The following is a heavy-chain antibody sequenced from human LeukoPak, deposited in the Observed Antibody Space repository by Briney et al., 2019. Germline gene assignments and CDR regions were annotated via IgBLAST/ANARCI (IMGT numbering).Heavy chain of an antibody. CDR2: IYTCGST. D-gene: IGHD3-10*01. CDR3: ARSGGRAYGSGSYYNLGY. J-gene: IGHJ4*02. V-gene: IGHV4-4*07. Sequence: KPSETLSLTCTVPGGSISSYYWSWIRQPAGKGLEWIGRIYTCGSTNYNPSLKSRVTMSVDTSKNQFSLKLSSVTAADTAVYYCARSGGRAYGSGSYYNLGYWGQGTLVTVSS. CDR1: GGSISSYY.